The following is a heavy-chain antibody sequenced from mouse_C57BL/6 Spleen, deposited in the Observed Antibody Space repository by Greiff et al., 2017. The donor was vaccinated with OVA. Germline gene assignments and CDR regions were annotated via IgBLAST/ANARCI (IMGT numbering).Heavy chain of an antibody. CDR3: ARGYDYDWFAY. Sequence: VQLQQSGAELVKPGASVKISCKASGYAFSSYWMNWVKQRPGKGLEWIGQVYPGDGDTNYNGKFKGKATLTADKSSSTAYMQLSSLTSEDSAVYFCARGYDYDWFAYWGQGTLVTVSA. CDR1: GYAFSSYW. V-gene: IGHV1-80*01. D-gene: IGHD2-4*01. J-gene: IGHJ3*01. CDR2: VYPGDGDT.